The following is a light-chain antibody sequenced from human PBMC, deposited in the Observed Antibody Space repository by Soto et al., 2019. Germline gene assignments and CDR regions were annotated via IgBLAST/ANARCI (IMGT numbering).Light chain of an antibody. Sequence: QSVLTQVASVSGSPGQSISIPCTGTSSDVGGYDYVSWYQQHPGKAPKLMIYNVNYRPSGVSNRFSGSKSGNSASLTISGLQAEDEANYYCRSYNNTNTVVFGGGTKLTVL. CDR1: SSDVGGYDY. V-gene: IGLV2-14*03. CDR3: RSYNNTNTVV. CDR2: NVN. J-gene: IGLJ2*01.